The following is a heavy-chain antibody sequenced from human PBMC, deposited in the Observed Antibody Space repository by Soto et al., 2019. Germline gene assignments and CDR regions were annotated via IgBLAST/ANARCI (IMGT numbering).Heavy chain of an antibody. V-gene: IGHV3-48*02. CDR2: ISSGTSTI. D-gene: IGHD1-26*01. CDR3: ARDGSGSYYTDY. Sequence: GESLKILCPASGFTFSRYNMDLVRQAPGKGLEWISYISSGTSTIYYADSVKGRFTISRDNAESSLYLQMNSLRDEDTAVYYCARDGSGSYYTDYWGQGTLVTVSS. CDR1: GFTFSRYN. J-gene: IGHJ4*02.